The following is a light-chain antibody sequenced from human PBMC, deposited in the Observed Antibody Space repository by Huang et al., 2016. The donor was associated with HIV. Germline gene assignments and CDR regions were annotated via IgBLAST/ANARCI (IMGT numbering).Light chain of an antibody. Sequence: DIQMTQSSATLSASVGDRVTITCRASQRIGTWLAWYQQKPGKAPNLLIDDASTLESGVPSRFSGGGSGTEFTLTINSLQPDDFASYYCQHYNSFPWTFGQGTKVEV. V-gene: IGKV1-5*03. CDR3: QHYNSFPWT. CDR2: DAS. J-gene: IGKJ1*01. CDR1: QRIGTW.